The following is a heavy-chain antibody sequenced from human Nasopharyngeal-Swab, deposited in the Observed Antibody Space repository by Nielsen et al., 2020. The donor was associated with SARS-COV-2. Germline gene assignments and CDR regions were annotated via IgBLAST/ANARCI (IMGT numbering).Heavy chain of an antibody. CDR3: ATVAAAGNLDY. V-gene: IGHV1-24*01. CDR2: FDHEDGEA. D-gene: IGHD6-13*01. CDR1: GYTLRDFS. Sequence: ASVKVSCKGSGYTLRDFSIHWVRQAPGRGFEWLGAFDHEDGEAIYAQQFQGRVSMTVDTSRDTAFWEVTSLRSEDTAVYFCATVAAAGNLDYWGPGTLISVSS. J-gene: IGHJ4*02.